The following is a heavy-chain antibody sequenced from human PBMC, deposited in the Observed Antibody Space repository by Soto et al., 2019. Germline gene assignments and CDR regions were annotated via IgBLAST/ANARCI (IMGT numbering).Heavy chain of an antibody. CDR2: ISGSGGST. V-gene: IGHV3-23*01. J-gene: IGHJ2*01. Sequence: EVQLLESGGGLVQPGGSLRLSCAASGLTFSSYDMNWVRQAPGKGLEWVSVISGSGGSTYYADTVKGRFTISRDNXKNTLYLQMNSLRVEDTAVYYCAKDRQGSGPDFDLWGRGTLVTVSS. D-gene: IGHD3-10*01. CDR3: AKDRQGSGPDFDL. CDR1: GLTFSSYD.